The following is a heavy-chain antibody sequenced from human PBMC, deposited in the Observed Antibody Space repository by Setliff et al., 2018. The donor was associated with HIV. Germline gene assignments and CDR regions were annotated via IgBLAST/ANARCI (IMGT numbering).Heavy chain of an antibody. V-gene: IGHV4-31*03. CDR1: GVSITTDGYY. CDR2: MYHSGST. Sequence: SKTLSLTCSVSGVSITTDGYYWSWIRHYPGKGLEWIGYMYHSGSTYDNPSLKSRFSISIDTSKNRFSLEVASVTAADTAVYYCARGAYPREFYFDSWGQGMLVTVSS. CDR3: ARGAYPREFYFDS. D-gene: IGHD2-21*01. J-gene: IGHJ4*02.